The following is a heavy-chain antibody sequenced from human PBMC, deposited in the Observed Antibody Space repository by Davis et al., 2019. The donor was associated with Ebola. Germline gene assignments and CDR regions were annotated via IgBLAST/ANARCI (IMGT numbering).Heavy chain of an antibody. CDR1: GFTFSDFA. CDR3: ARVRYGDYGFGMDV. D-gene: IGHD4-17*01. CDR2: LSSSGGST. V-gene: IGHV3-23*01. Sequence: PGGSLRLSCAASGFTFSDFAMTWVRQAPGKELEWVAALSSSGGSTHHADSVKGRFTISRHNSEDTLYLQMNSLRTEDTAVYYCARVRYGDYGFGMDVWGNGTTVTVSS. J-gene: IGHJ6*04.